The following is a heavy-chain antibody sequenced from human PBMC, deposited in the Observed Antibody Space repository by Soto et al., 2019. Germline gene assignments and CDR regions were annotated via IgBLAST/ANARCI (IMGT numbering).Heavy chain of an antibody. Sequence: GGSLRLSCAASGFTFSSYSMNWVRQAPGKGLEWVSSISSSSSYIYYADSVKGRFTISRDNAKNSLYLQMNSLRAEDTAVYYCARDPTYDFWSGYYVFMGPYYFDYWGQGTLVTVSS. CDR2: ISSSSSYI. V-gene: IGHV3-21*01. CDR1: GFTFSSYS. D-gene: IGHD3-3*01. CDR3: ARDPTYDFWSGYYVFMGPYYFDY. J-gene: IGHJ4*02.